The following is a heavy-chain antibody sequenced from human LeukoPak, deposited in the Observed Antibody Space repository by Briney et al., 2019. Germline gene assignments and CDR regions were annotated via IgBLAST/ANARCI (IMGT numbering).Heavy chain of an antibody. D-gene: IGHD3-10*01. CDR2: ISGSGGST. J-gene: IGHJ2*01. V-gene: IGHV3-23*01. CDR1: GFTFSSYG. CDR3: ANCAGSTMVRGARGWYFDL. Sequence: GRSLRLSCAASGFTFSSYGMHWVRQAPGKGLEWVSAISGSGGSTYYADSVKGRFTISRDNSKNTLYLQMNSLRAEDTAVYYCANCAGSTMVRGARGWYFDLWGRGTLVTVSS.